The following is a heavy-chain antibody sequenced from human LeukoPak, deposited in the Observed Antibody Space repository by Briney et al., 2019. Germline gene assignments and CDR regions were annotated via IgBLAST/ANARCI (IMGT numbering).Heavy chain of an antibody. V-gene: IGHV1-18*01. Sequence: ASVKVSCKASGYTFTSYGINWVRQAPGQGLEWMGWISAYNGNTDYAQKLQGRVTMTTDTSTSTAYMELRSLRSDDTAVYYCARDEGAQLLAPNAFDIWGQGTMVTVSS. J-gene: IGHJ3*02. D-gene: IGHD2-2*01. CDR2: ISAYNGNT. CDR3: ARDEGAQLLAPNAFDI. CDR1: GYTFTSYG.